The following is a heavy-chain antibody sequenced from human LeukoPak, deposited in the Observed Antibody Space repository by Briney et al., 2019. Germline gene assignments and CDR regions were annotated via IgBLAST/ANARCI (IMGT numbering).Heavy chain of an antibody. D-gene: IGHD3-10*01. J-gene: IGHJ4*02. CDR3: ACASGTYYNGNYFDY. Sequence: ASVKVSCKASGYTFSDYNMHWVRQAPGQGPEWMGWINANSGGTNYAQKFQGRVTMTRDASISTAYMELSWLSSDDTAVYYCACASGTYYNGNYFDYWGQGTLVTVSS. CDR2: INANSGGT. V-gene: IGHV1-2*02. CDR1: GYTFSDYN.